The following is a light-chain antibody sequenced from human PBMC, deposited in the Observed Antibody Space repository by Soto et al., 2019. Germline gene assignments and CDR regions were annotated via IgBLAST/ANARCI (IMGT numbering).Light chain of an antibody. J-gene: IGKJ5*01. Sequence: GERVTITCRASQTISSWLAWYQQKPGKAPTLLIYDASTLERGVPSRFSGTGSGTEFTLSIDSLQPDDFATYYCQQYHTSSITFGQGTRLEI. CDR2: DAS. CDR1: QTISSW. V-gene: IGKV1-5*01. CDR3: QQYHTSSIT.